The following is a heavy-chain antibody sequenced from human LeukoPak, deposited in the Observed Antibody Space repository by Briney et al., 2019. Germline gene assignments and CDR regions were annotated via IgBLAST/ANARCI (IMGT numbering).Heavy chain of an antibody. D-gene: IGHD2-15*01. J-gene: IGHJ5*02. CDR2: ISYDGSNK. V-gene: IGHV3-30*18. Sequence: SLRFSCAASGFTFSSYGMHWVRQAPGKGLEWVAVISYDGSNKYYADSVKGRFTISRDNSKNTLYLQMNSLRAEDTAVYYCAKDRVGYCSGGSCYSEAYWFDPWGQGTLVTASS. CDR1: GFTFSSYG. CDR3: AKDRVGYCSGGSCYSEAYWFDP.